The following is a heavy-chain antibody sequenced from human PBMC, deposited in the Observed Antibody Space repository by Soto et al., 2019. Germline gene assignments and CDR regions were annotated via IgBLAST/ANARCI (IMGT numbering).Heavy chain of an antibody. V-gene: IGHV3-48*03. CDR2: ISSSGSTI. J-gene: IGHJ6*02. Sequence: GGSLRLSCAASGFTFSSYEMNWVRQAPGKGLEWVSYISSSGSTIYYADSVKGRFTISRDNAKNSLYLQMNSLRAEDTAVYYCAREGVGIAVAGNLDEDYYYGMDVWGQGTTVTVSS. CDR1: GFTFSSYE. D-gene: IGHD6-19*01. CDR3: AREGVGIAVAGNLDEDYYYGMDV.